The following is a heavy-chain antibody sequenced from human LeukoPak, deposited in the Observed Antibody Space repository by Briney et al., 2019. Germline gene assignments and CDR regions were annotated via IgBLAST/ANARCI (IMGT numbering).Heavy chain of an antibody. V-gene: IGHV1-18*01. D-gene: IGHD3-16*02. Sequence: ASVKVSCTASGYTFTSYGISWVRQAPGQGLEWMGWISAYNGNTNYAQKLQGRVTMTTDTSTSTAYMELRSLRSDDTAVYYCARDTPSDYVWGSYRQVLDYWGQGTLVTVSS. CDR1: GYTFTSYG. CDR2: ISAYNGNT. J-gene: IGHJ4*02. CDR3: ARDTPSDYVWGSYRQVLDY.